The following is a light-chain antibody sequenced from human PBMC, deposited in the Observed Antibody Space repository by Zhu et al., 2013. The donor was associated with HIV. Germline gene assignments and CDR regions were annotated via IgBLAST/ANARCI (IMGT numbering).Light chain of an antibody. J-gene: IGKJ1*01. CDR2: GAS. CDR1: QSVSSRS. V-gene: IGKV3-20*01. CDR3: QQYNSQSRT. Sequence: EVVLTQSPGTLSFSPGDAATLSCRASQSVSSRSLAWYQQRPGQAPRLLIYGASRRPTGIPDRFSGSGSGTDFALTITRLEPDDFATYYCQQYNSQSRTFGQGTKVEI.